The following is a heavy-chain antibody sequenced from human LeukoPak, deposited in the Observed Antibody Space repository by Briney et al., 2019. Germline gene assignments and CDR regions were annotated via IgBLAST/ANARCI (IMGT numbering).Heavy chain of an antibody. CDR3: ATQSIAAVGY. CDR1: GGSISSSSYY. V-gene: IGHV4-39*01. Sequence: SQTLSLTCTVSGGSISSSSYYGGWIRQPPGKGLEWIGSIYYSGSTYYSPSLKSRVTISVDTSKNQFSLKLSSVTAADTAVYYCATQSIAAVGYWGQGALVTVSS. D-gene: IGHD6-13*01. J-gene: IGHJ4*02. CDR2: IYYSGST.